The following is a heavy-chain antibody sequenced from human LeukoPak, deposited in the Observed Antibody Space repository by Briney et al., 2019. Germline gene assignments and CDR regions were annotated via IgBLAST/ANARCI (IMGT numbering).Heavy chain of an antibody. CDR3: ARDSSGTDAFDI. D-gene: IGHD3-22*01. CDR2: ISGSGGST. Sequence: PGGSLRLSCAASGFTFSSYGMSWVRQAPGKGLEWVSAISGSGGSTYYADSVKGRFTISRDNAKNSLYLQMNSLRAEDTAVYYCARDSSGTDAFDIWGQGTMVTVSS. CDR1: GFTFSSYG. V-gene: IGHV3-23*01. J-gene: IGHJ3*02.